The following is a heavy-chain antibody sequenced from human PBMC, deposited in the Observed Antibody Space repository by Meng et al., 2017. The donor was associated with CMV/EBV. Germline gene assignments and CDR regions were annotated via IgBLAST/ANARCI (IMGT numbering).Heavy chain of an antibody. J-gene: IGHJ4*02. CDR2: INHSGST. CDR3: ASSLTYPDY. CDR1: GGSFSGYY. D-gene: IGHD2-15*01. Sequence: VQLQQWGAGPLKPSETLSPTCAVYGGSFSGYYWSWIRQPPGKGLEWIGEINHSGSTNYNPSLKSRVTISVDTSKNQFSLKLSSVTAADTAVYYCASSLTYPDYWGQGTLVTVSS. V-gene: IGHV4-34*01.